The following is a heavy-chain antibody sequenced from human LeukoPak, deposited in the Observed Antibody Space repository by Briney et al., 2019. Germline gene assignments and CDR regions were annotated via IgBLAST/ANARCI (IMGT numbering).Heavy chain of an antibody. CDR3: ARKLTTVMGEGRYFDY. CDR2: IYYSGST. Sequence: SETLSLTCTVSGGSISSYYWSWIRQPPGKGLEWIGYIYYSGSTNYNPSLKSRVTISVDTSKNQFSLKLSSVTAADTAVYYCARKLTTVMGEGRYFDYWGQGTLVTVSS. V-gene: IGHV4-59*01. CDR1: GGSISSYY. J-gene: IGHJ4*02. D-gene: IGHD4-17*01.